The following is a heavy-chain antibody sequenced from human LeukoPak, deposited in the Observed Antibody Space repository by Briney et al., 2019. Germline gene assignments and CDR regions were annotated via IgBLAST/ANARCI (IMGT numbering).Heavy chain of an antibody. D-gene: IGHD2-15*01. V-gene: IGHV4-61*01. CDR1: GGSVSRVSLY. CDR3: ARGGPSWWYGFDT. J-gene: IGHJ3*02. Sequence: PSETLSLTCTVSGGSVSRVSLYWAWIRQSPGKGLEWIGYVYYTGSTNYYPSLKSRVSISIDTSKNQFSLKLNSVTAADTAVYYCARGGPSWWYGFDTWGQGTMVTVSS. CDR2: VYYTGST.